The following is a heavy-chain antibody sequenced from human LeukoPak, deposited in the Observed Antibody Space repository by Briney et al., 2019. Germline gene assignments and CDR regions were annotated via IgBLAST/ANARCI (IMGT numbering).Heavy chain of an antibody. D-gene: IGHD2-15*01. CDR1: CW. V-gene: IGHV3-7*01. CDR2: IKQDGGEK. Sequence: CWMSWVRPAPGKGLEWVANIKQDGGEKYYVGSVKGRFTISRDNAKNSVYLQMNSLRAQDTAVYYCARDQILGYCGGGSCPPDAFDIWGQGTMVTVSS. J-gene: IGHJ3*02. CDR3: ARDQILGYCGGGSCPPDAFDI.